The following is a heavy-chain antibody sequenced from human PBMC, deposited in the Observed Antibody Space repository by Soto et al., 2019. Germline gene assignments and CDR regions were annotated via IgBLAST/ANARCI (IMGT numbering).Heavy chain of an antibody. D-gene: IGHD2-21*02. CDR2: IIPIFGTA. CDR3: ALVAYCGGGCYSDAFDI. V-gene: IGHV1-69*01. J-gene: IGHJ3*02. CDR1: GGTFSSYA. Sequence: QVQLVQSGAEVKKPGSSVKVSCKASGGTFSSYAISWVRQAPGQGLEWMGGIIPIFGTANYAQKFQGRVTITADEFTSTAYMELSSLRSEDTAVYDCALVAYCGGGCYSDAFDIWGQGTMVTVSS.